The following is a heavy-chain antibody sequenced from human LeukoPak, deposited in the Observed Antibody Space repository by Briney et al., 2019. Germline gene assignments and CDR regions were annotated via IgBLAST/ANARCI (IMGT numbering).Heavy chain of an antibody. Sequence: KPSGTLSLTCTVSGGSISSGSYYWSWIRQHPEKGLEWIGCIHYSGNTYYNPSLKSRLTISVDTSKNQFSLNLSSVTAADTAVYYCARDDQGNGDCIWGQGTLVTVSS. V-gene: IGHV4-31*03. CDR1: GGSISSGSYY. CDR2: IHYSGNT. J-gene: IGHJ4*02. D-gene: IGHD2-21*02. CDR3: ARDDQGNGDCI.